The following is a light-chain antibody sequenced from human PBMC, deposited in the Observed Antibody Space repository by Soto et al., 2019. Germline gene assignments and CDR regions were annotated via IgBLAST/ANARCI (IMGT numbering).Light chain of an antibody. Sequence: QSALTQPPSASGSPGQSVTISCTGTSSDIGNYNYVSWYQQHPGKAPRVMIFEVTRRPSGVSHRFSGSKSGNTASLTVSGLQPEDEADYYCSSFSDTNDLVFGGGTKLTVL. CDR2: EVT. J-gene: IGLJ3*02. V-gene: IGLV2-8*01. CDR3: SSFSDTNDLV. CDR1: SSDIGNYNY.